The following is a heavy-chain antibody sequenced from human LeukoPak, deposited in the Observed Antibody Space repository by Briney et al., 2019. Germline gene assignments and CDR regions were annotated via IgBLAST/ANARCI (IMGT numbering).Heavy chain of an antibody. CDR2: IYYSGST. CDR3: ARGVDYYDSSGYFDY. V-gene: IGHV4-31*03. D-gene: IGHD3-22*01. CDR1: GGSISSGGYY. Sequence: LQTLSLTCTVSGGSISSGGYYWSWTRQHPGKGLEWIGYIYYSGSTYYNPSLKSRVTISVDTSKNQFSLKLSSVTAADTAVYYCARGVDYYDSSGYFDYWGQGTLVTVSS. J-gene: IGHJ4*02.